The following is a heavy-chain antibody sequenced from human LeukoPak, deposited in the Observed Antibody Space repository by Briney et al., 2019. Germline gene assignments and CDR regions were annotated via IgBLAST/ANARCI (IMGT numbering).Heavy chain of an antibody. V-gene: IGHV3-23*01. CDR2: ISGSGGST. Sequence: GGSLRLSCASSGFTFSSYAMSWVRQAPGKGLEWVSAISGSGGSTYYADSVKGRFTISRDNSKNTLYLQMNSLRAEDTAVYYCAEDRITVTRCYFDYWGQGTLVTVSS. CDR3: AEDRITVTRCYFDY. D-gene: IGHD4-17*01. CDR1: GFTFSSYA. J-gene: IGHJ4*02.